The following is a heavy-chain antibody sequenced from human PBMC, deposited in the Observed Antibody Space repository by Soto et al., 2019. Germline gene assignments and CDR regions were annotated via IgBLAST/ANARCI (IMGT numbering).Heavy chain of an antibody. CDR1: GYTFTNYA. Sequence: GASVKVSCKASGYTFTNYAMHWVRQAPGQRLEWMGWINAGNGITKYSRKFPGRVTITRDTSATTAFMELSSLRSEDTAVYYCTREDVVGATRRHFDYWSQGTLVTVSS. V-gene: IGHV1-3*01. CDR2: INAGNGIT. CDR3: TREDVVGATRRHFDY. D-gene: IGHD1-26*01. J-gene: IGHJ4*02.